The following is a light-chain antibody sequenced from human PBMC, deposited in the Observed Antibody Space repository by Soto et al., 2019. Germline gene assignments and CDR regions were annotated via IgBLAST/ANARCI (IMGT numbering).Light chain of an antibody. CDR1: QGISSY. CDR2: AAS. V-gene: IGKV1-8*01. Sequence: AIRMTQSPSSFSASTGDRVTITCRASQGISSYLAWYQQKPGKAPKLLIYAASTLQSGVPSRFSGSGSGTDFTLTISCLQSEDFATYYCQQSSTTRWTFGQGTKVEIK. CDR3: QQSSTTRWT. J-gene: IGKJ1*01.